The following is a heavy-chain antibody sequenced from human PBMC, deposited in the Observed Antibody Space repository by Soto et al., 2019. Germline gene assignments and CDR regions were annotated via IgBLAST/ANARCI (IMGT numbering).Heavy chain of an antibody. Sequence: WTWIRQPAGKGLEWIGRIYSSGSINYNSSLKSRLTMSVDTSKNQFSLKLTSVTAADTAVYYCARQTTFSSSWYDYWGQGTLVTVSS. CDR2: IYSSGSI. CDR3: ARQTTFSSSWYDY. V-gene: IGHV4-4*07. D-gene: IGHD6-13*01. J-gene: IGHJ4*02.